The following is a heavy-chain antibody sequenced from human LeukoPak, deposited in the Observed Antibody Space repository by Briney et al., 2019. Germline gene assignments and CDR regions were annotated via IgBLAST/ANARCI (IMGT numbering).Heavy chain of an antibody. Sequence: GGSLRLSCAASGFTFSSYAMHWVRQAPGKGLEWVAVISYDGSNKYYADSVKGRFTISRDNSKNTLYLQMNSLRAEDTAVYYCARDPSGVVLGDYWGQGTLVTVSS. D-gene: IGHD6-6*01. CDR1: GFTFSSYA. CDR2: ISYDGSNK. J-gene: IGHJ4*02. V-gene: IGHV3-30*01. CDR3: ARDPSGVVLGDY.